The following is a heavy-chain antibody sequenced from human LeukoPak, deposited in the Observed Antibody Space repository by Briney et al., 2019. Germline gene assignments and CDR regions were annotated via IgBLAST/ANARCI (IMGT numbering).Heavy chain of an antibody. J-gene: IGHJ4*02. CDR3: AATLYCGNDPCRSLPFAY. V-gene: IGHV1-69*01. Sequence: GASVKLSCKASGATFTSYAINWVRHAPGQGLEWMGGIIPIFGTANNAQKFQDRGTITADESTSTDYMELSSLRHEERVIAYGAATLYCGNDPCRSLPFAYWGQGTLATVSS. CDR1: GATFTSYA. D-gene: IGHD2-21*01. CDR2: IIPIFGTA.